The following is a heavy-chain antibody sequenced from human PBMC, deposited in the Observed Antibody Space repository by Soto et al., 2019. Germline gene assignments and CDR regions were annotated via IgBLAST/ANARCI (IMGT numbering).Heavy chain of an antibody. CDR2: ISYDGSNK. D-gene: IGHD2-15*01. J-gene: IGHJ4*02. CDR1: GFTFSSYA. Sequence: SLRLSCAASGFTFSSYAMHWVRQAPGKGLEWVAVISYDGSNKYYADSVKGRFTISRDNSKNTLYLQMNSLRAEDTAVYYCARKDIVRDTYFDYWGQGTLVTVSS. CDR3: ARKDIVRDTYFDY. V-gene: IGHV3-30-3*01.